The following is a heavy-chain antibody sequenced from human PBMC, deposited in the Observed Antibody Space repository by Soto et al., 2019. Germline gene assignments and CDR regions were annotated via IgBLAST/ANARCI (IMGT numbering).Heavy chain of an antibody. V-gene: IGHV2-70*04. CDR2: IDWDDDK. D-gene: IGHD1-1*01. CDR3: ARIGTGLNDAFDI. CDR1: GFSLSTSGMR. J-gene: IGHJ3*02. Sequence: SGPTLVKPTQTLTLTCTFSGFSLSTSGMRVSWIRQPPGKALEWLARIDWDDDKFYSTSLKTRLTISKDTSKNQVVLTMTNMDPVDTATYYCARIGTGLNDAFDIWGQGTMVTVSS.